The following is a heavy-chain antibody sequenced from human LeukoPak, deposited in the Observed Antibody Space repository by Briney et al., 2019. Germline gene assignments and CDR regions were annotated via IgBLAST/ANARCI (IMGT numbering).Heavy chain of an antibody. D-gene: IGHD4-17*01. CDR3: ARRRLKGKYGDDNYWYFDL. J-gene: IGHJ2*01. CDR2: ISYDGGNK. CDR1: GFTFSNHA. V-gene: IGHV3-30*04. Sequence: GGSLRLSCAASGFTFSNHAMYWVRQAPGKGLEWVAVISYDGGNKYYADSVKGRFTISRDNSKNTLDLQMSSLRAEDTAVYYCARRRLKGKYGDDNYWYFDLWGRGTLVTVSS.